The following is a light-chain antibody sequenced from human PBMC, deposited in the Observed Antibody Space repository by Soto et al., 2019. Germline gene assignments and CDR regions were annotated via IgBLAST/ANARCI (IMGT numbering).Light chain of an antibody. CDR2: EVS. V-gene: IGLV2-14*01. Sequence: QSALTQPASVSGSPGQSITIFCTGTSSDVGGYNYVSWYQQHPGKAPKLMIYEVSNRPSGVSNRFSGSKSGNTASLTISGLQAEDEADYYCSSYTSSTTLLFGGGTKLTVL. CDR3: SSYTSSTTLL. CDR1: SSDVGGYNY. J-gene: IGLJ2*01.